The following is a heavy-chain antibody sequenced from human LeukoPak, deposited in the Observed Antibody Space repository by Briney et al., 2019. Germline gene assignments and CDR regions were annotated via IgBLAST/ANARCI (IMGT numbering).Heavy chain of an antibody. CDR2: IYSGGST. CDR1: GFTVSSNY. D-gene: IGHD6-6*01. V-gene: IGHV3-53*01. Sequence: GGSLRLSCAASGFTVSSNYMSWVRQAPGKGLEWVSVIYSGGSTYYADSVKGRFTISRDNSKNTLYLQMNSLRAEDTAVYYCARVEYSSSSRGYYYYYMDVWAKGPRSPSP. CDR3: ARVEYSSSSRGYYYYYMDV. J-gene: IGHJ6*03.